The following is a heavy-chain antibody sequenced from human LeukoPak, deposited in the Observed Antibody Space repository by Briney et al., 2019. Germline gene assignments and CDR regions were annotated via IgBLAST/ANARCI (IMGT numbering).Heavy chain of an antibody. CDR3: AKVSGSVLHPSYYGMDV. CDR1: GFTFSSYG. CDR2: ISYDRSNK. Sequence: PGGSLRLSCAASGFTFSSYGMHWVRQAPGKGLEWVAVISYDRSNKYYADSVKGRFTISRDNSKNTLYLQMNSLRAEDTAVYYCAKVSGSVLHPSYYGMDVWGQGTTVTVSS. J-gene: IGHJ6*02. D-gene: IGHD3-10*01. V-gene: IGHV3-30*18.